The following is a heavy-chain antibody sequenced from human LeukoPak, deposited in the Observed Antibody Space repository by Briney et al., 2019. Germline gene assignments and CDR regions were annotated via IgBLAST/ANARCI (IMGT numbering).Heavy chain of an antibody. CDR2: IYYSGSA. D-gene: IGHD2-8*02. CDR3: ASLTGKFDY. Sequence: SETLSLTCTDTGGSISSYYWSWIRQPPGKGLEWIGYIYYSGSANYNPSLKSRVTISVDTSKNQFSLKLSSVTAADTAVYYCASLTGKFDYWGQGTLVTVSS. CDR1: GGSISSYY. V-gene: IGHV4-59*08. J-gene: IGHJ4*02.